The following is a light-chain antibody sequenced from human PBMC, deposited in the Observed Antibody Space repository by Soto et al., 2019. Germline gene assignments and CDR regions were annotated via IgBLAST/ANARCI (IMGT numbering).Light chain of an antibody. CDR1: QDIVKS. V-gene: IGKV1-33*01. Sequence: DIQLTQSPSSLSASVGDRVTITCQASQDIVKSLNWYQQKPGSAPNLLIYDASNLQTGVPSRFSGSGSGTDFPFNISSLQPEDFATYYCQQFDNLPYTFGQGTKLEIK. J-gene: IGKJ2*01. CDR3: QQFDNLPYT. CDR2: DAS.